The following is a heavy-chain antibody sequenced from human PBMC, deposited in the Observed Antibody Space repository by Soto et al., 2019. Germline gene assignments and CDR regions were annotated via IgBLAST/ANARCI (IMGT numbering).Heavy chain of an antibody. D-gene: IGHD5-12*01. Sequence: QMQLVQSGPGVKQPGTSVKVSCKASGFTFTSSAVPWVRQARGHRLEWIGWIVVGSGNTNYAQTFQERGTITRDMSTSTAYMELSSLRSEDTAVYYCASVSGYDRVFDYWGQGTLVTVSS. CDR3: ASVSGYDRVFDY. CDR1: GFTFTSSA. V-gene: IGHV1-58*01. J-gene: IGHJ4*02. CDR2: IVVGSGNT.